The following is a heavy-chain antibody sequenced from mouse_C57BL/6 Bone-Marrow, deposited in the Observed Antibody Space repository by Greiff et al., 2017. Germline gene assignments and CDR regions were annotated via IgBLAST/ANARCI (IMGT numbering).Heavy chain of an antibody. D-gene: IGHD2-4*01. Sequence: QVQLQQSGAELARPGASVKMSCKASGYTFTSYTMHWVKQRPGQGLEWIGNINPSSGYTKYNQKFKDKATLTADKSSSTAYMQLNSLTSEDSAVYYCARASLYDYDCKAWFAYWGQGTLVTVSA. CDR3: ARASLYDYDCKAWFAY. V-gene: IGHV1-4*01. CDR2: INPSSGYT. J-gene: IGHJ3*01. CDR1: GYTFTSYT.